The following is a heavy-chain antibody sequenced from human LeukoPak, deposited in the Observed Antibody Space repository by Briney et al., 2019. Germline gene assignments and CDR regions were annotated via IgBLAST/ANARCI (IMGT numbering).Heavy chain of an antibody. CDR3: AKDLERITIFGVVSNWFDP. D-gene: IGHD3-3*01. Sequence: GGSLRLSCAASGFTFSSYAMSWVRQAPGKGLEWVSAISGSGGSTYYADSVKGRFTISRDNSKNKLYLQMNSLRAEDTAVYYCAKDLERITIFGVVSNWFDPWGQGTLVTVSS. CDR2: ISGSGGST. CDR1: GFTFSSYA. J-gene: IGHJ5*02. V-gene: IGHV3-23*01.